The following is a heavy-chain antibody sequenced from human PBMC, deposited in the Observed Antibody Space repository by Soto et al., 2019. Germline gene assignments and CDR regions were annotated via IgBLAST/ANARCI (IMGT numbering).Heavy chain of an antibody. CDR2: ISSGGGSK. V-gene: IGHV3-11*01. D-gene: IGHD3-10*01. J-gene: IGHJ5*02. CDR1: GFRFSNYY. Sequence: GGSLRLSCAASGFRFSNYYMAWIRQAPGKGLEWVSYISSGGGSKYYADSVKGRFTIYRDNAKNILYLQMNSLRADDTAVYYCARAVLGFDPWGRGTLVTVSS. CDR3: ARAVLGFDP.